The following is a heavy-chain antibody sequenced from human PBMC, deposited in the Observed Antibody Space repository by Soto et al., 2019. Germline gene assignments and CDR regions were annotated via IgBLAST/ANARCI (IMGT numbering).Heavy chain of an antibody. CDR1: GGSIKNSNYY. CDR3: ARHARYYGSGGWFDP. J-gene: IGHJ5*02. CDR2: IYYSGST. Sequence: QLQLQESGPGLVKPSETLSLTCTVSGGSIKNSNYYWGWIRQPPGKGLEWIGSIYYSGSTYYNPSLKSRVTICVDTSKNQFSLKLTSVTAADTAVFYCARHARYYGSGGWFDPWGLGILVTVSS. D-gene: IGHD3-10*01. V-gene: IGHV4-39*01.